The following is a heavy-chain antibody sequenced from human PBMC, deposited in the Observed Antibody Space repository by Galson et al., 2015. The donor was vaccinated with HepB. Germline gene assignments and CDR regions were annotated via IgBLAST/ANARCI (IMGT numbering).Heavy chain of an antibody. V-gene: IGHV3-7*01. Sequence: SLRLSCAASGFIFSSYWMHWVRQAPGKGLEWVASITSDGSVKYYVDSVRGRFTISRDNAKNSLYLQMDALRAEDTAVYYCTRDFSRTLEYWGQGNLVTVSS. CDR3: TRDFSRTLEY. CDR1: GFIFSSYW. CDR2: ITSDGSVK. J-gene: IGHJ4*02.